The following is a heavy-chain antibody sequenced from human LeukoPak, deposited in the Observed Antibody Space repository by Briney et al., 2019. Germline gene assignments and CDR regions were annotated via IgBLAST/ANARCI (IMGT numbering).Heavy chain of an antibody. D-gene: IGHD4-17*01. V-gene: IGHV3-23*01. J-gene: IGHJ4*02. CDR3: AKPRYGDYYFDY. CDR1: GFTFSSYA. Sequence: GGPLRLSCAASGFTFSSYAMSWVRQAPGKGLEWVSAISGSGGSTYYADSVKGRFTISRDNSKNTLYLQMNSLRAEDTAVYYCAKPRYGDYYFDYWGQGTLVTVSS. CDR2: ISGSGGST.